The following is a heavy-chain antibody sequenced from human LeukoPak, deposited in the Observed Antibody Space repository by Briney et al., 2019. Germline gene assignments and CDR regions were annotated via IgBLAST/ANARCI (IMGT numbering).Heavy chain of an antibody. CDR2: IWYDGTNK. Sequence: PGRSLRLSCAASGFSFTSYGMHWVRQAPGKGLEWVAVIWYDGTNKHYADSVKGRYTIFRDTSNNMLYLQMNSLRAEDTAVYYCARVSESGNSDYWGQGTLVTVSS. D-gene: IGHD4-23*01. CDR3: ARVSESGNSDY. CDR1: GFSFTSYG. V-gene: IGHV3-33*01. J-gene: IGHJ4*02.